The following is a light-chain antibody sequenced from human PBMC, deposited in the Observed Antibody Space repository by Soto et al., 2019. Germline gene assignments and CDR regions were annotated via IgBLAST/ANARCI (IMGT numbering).Light chain of an antibody. J-gene: IGKJ1*01. CDR2: GAS. CDR1: QSINIKY. CDR3: QRYSSSPLSWT. V-gene: IGKV3-20*01. Sequence: IVLTQSPGTLSLSPADRATLSCRASQSINIKYLAWYQQKPGQAPRLLIYGASSRATGIPDRFSGSGSGTDFTLTISRLEPEDFAVYYCQRYSSSPLSWTFGQGTKGELK.